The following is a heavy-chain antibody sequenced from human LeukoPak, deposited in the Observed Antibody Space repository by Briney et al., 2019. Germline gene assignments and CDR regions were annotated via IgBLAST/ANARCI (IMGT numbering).Heavy chain of an antibody. D-gene: IGHD5-12*01. CDR3: ARGHVDIVATIYVGYY. V-gene: IGHV1-18*01. Sequence: ASVKVSCKASGGTFSSYAISWVRQAPGQGLEWMGWISAYNGNTNYAQKLQGRVTMTTDTSTSTAYMELSSLRSEDTAVYYCARGHVDIVATIYVGYYWGQGTLVTVSS. CDR2: ISAYNGNT. J-gene: IGHJ4*02. CDR1: GGTFSSYA.